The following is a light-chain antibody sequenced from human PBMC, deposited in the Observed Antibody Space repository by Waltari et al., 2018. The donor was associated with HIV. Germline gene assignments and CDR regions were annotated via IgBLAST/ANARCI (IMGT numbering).Light chain of an antibody. Sequence: DIVMTQSPLSLSVTPGEPASISCSSSQSLMQSHGYNSLDWYLQKPGQSPQLLIYLGTNRASGVPDRISGSGSGTDFTLKISRVEAEDVGVYYCMQALQTPFTFGPGTKVDIK. J-gene: IGKJ3*01. CDR2: LGT. CDR1: QSLMQSHGYNS. V-gene: IGKV2-28*01. CDR3: MQALQTPFT.